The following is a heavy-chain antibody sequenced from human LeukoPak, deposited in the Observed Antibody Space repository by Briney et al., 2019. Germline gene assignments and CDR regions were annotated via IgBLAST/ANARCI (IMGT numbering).Heavy chain of an antibody. CDR1: GGTFSSYD. V-gene: IGHV1-69*13. D-gene: IGHD3-10*01. J-gene: IGHJ4*02. CDR3: ARDSGFSFYGSGSYRN. Sequence: ASVKVSCKASGGTFSSYDISWVRQAPGQGLEWMGGIIPIFGTANYAQKFQSRVTITADESTSTAYMELSSLRSEDTAVYYCARDSGFSFYGSGSYRNWGQGTLVTVSS. CDR2: IIPIFGTA.